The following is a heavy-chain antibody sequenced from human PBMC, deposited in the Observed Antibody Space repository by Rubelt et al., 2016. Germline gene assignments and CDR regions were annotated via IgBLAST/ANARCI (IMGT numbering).Heavy chain of an antibody. D-gene: IGHD3-10*01. CDR3: ACPLRGGSYYYGMDV. Sequence: EVQLVESGGGLIQPGGSLRLSCAASGFTFSSYAMSWVRQAPGKGLEWVSAISGSGGSTYYADSVKGRFTISRDNSKNTLYLQMNSLRAEDTAVYYCACPLRGGSYYYGMDVWGQGTTVTVSS. CDR2: ISGSGGST. CDR1: GFTFSSYA. J-gene: IGHJ6*02. V-gene: IGHV3-23*04.